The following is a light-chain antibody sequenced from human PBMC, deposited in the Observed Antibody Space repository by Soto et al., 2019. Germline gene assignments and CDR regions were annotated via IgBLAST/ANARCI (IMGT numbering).Light chain of an antibody. J-gene: IGLJ1*01. CDR2: GVS. CDR3: ISCTVNSTSYV. V-gene: IGLV2-14*01. Sequence: QSALAQPASVSGSPGQSITISCSGTRSDIGSYNYVAWYQQFPGKTPKILIYGVSHRPSGVSSRFSGSKSGNTASQNLSGLQAEYEADYYCISCTVNSTSYVFGSGTKVTVL. CDR1: RSDIGSYNY.